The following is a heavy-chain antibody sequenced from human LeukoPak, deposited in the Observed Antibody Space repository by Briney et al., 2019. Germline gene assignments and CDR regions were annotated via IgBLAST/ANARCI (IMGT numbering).Heavy chain of an antibody. CDR3: ARDPFVVRGVIMYGMDV. CDR2: ISYDGSNK. D-gene: IGHD3-10*01. V-gene: IGHV3-30*04. J-gene: IGHJ6*02. Sequence: PGRSLRLSCAASGFTFSSYAMHWVRQAPGKGLEWVAVISYDGSNKYYADSVKGRFTISRDNSKNTLYLQMNSLRAEDTAVYYCARDPFVVRGVIMYGMDVWGQGTTVTVSS. CDR1: GFTFSSYA.